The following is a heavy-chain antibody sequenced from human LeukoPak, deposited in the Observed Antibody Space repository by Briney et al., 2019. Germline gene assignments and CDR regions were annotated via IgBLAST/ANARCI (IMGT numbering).Heavy chain of an antibody. J-gene: IGHJ4*02. D-gene: IGHD2-15*01. Sequence: GRSLRVSCVASGFTSGFTFSYYAMHWVRQAPGKGLEWVAFISNDGGNRYFANSVKGRFTISRDNSKNTVYLQMNSLGAEDTAVYYCADSDGYYYDVWGQGTLVTVS. CDR3: ADSDGYYYDV. CDR1: GFTFSYYA. CDR2: ISNDGGNR. V-gene: IGHV3-30-3*01.